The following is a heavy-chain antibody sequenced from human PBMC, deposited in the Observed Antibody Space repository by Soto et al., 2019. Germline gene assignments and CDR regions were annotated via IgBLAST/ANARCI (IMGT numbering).Heavy chain of an antibody. D-gene: IGHD3-22*01. Sequence: GGSLRLSCAASGFTFSRYWMHWVRQAPGKGPEWVSRIHFDRSTSAYADSVKGRFTISRDNAKNTLFLQMNSLRAEDTAVYYCTRDYYDHSGSSYVDYGMDVWGQGTKVTVYS. CDR1: GFTFSRYW. V-gene: IGHV3-74*03. CDR2: IHFDRSTS. CDR3: TRDYYDHSGSSYVDYGMDV. J-gene: IGHJ6*02.